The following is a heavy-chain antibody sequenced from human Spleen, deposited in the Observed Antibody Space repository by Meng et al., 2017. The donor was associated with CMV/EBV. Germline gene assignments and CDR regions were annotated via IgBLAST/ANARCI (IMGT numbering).Heavy chain of an antibody. CDR3: VRGHNSFDY. CDR2: SRIKADSYIT. J-gene: IGHJ4*02. D-gene: IGHD1-14*01. CDR1: GFTFSNHY. Sequence: LSLTCAVSGFTFSNHYMDWVRQVPGKGLEWVGRSRIKADSYITQYAASVKGRFTISRDDSQNSLYLQMNSLRTEDTAVYYCVRGHNSFDYWGQGVLVTVFS. V-gene: IGHV3-72*01.